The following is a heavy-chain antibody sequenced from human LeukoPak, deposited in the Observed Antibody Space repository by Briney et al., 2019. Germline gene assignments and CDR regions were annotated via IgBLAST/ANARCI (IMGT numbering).Heavy chain of an antibody. CDR3: ARNRGFLEWYSYYGMDV. D-gene: IGHD3-3*01. V-gene: IGHV3-7*01. Sequence: GGSLRLSCLASGFTFSNTWMNWARQAPGKGLEWVAAIKQDGSEKQYVDSVKGRFTISRDNAKNFLYLQMNSLRAEDTAVYYCARNRGFLEWYSYYGMDVWGQGTTVTVSS. CDR1: GFTFSNTW. CDR2: IKQDGSEK. J-gene: IGHJ6*02.